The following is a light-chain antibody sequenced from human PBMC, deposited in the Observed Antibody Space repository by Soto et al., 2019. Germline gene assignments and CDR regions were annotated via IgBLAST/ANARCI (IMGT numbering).Light chain of an antibody. J-gene: IGKJ2*01. CDR2: DTS. CDR3: QQRSGWPL. Sequence: EIVLTQSPGTLSLSPGERATLSCRASQSVSNNYLAWYQQKPGQAPRLLIYDTSNRATGIPARFSGSGSGTDFTLTISSLEPEDFAVYYCQQRSGWPLFGQGTKLEIK. V-gene: IGKV3-11*01. CDR1: QSVSNNY.